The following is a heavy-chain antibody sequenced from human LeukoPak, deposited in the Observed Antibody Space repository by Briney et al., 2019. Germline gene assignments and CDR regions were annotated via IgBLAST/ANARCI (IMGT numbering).Heavy chain of an antibody. CDR2: ISSSSSYI. D-gene: IGHD5-12*01. Sequence: GGSLRLSCAASGFTFSSYSMNWVRQAPGKGLEWVSSISSSSSYIYYADSVKGRFTISRDNAKNSLYLQMNSLRAEDTAVYYCARGGASVATFFGGMDVWGQGTTVTVSS. CDR3: ARGGASVATFFGGMDV. CDR1: GFTFSSYS. V-gene: IGHV3-21*04. J-gene: IGHJ6*02.